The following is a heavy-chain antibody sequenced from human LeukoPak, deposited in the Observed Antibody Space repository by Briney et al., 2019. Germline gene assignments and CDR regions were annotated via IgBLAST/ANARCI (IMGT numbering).Heavy chain of an antibody. J-gene: IGHJ4*02. D-gene: IGHD6-19*01. CDR2: IKQDGSEK. CDR1: GFTFSSYW. Sequence: GGSLRLSCAASGFTFSSYWMSWVRQAPGKGLEWVANIKQDGSEKYYVDSVKGRFTISRDNAKNSLYLQMNSLRAEDTAVYYCARDRRSSGWYDFDYWGQGTLVTVSS. V-gene: IGHV3-7*01. CDR3: ARDRRSSGWYDFDY.